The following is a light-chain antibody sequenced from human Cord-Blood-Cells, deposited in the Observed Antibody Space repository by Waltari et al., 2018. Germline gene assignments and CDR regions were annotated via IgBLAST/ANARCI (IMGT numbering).Light chain of an antibody. CDR2: DAS. CDR1: QDISNY. CDR3: QQYDNRALT. J-gene: IGKJ4*01. Sequence: DIQMTQSPSSLSASVGDRVTIPCQASQDISNYLNWYQQKPGKAPKPLIEDASDLETGVPSRFSGSGSGTDFTGSSSSLQPEDIATDYCQQYDNRALTFGGWTKVEIK. V-gene: IGKV1-33*01.